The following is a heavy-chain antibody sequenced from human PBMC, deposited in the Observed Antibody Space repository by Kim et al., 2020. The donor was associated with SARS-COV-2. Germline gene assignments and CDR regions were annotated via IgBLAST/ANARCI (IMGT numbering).Heavy chain of an antibody. J-gene: IGHJ4*02. CDR3: ARYYYDSSGYHYGVFDY. CDR1: GGSISSYY. Sequence: SETLSLTCTVSGGSISSYYWSWIRQPPGKGLEWIGYIYYSGSTNYNPSLKSRVTISVDTSKNQFSLKLSSVTAADTAVYYCARYYYDSSGYHYGVFDYWGQGTLVTVSS. D-gene: IGHD3-22*01. V-gene: IGHV4-59*01. CDR2: IYYSGST.